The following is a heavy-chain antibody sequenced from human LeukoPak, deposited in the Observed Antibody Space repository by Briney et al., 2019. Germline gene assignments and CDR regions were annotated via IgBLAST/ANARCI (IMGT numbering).Heavy chain of an antibody. CDR1: GYTFTSYD. D-gene: IGHD3-10*01. J-gene: IGHJ4*02. CDR2: MNPNSGNT. CDR3: AILQYYYGSGSYLYYFDY. V-gene: IGHV1-8*01. Sequence: ASVKVSCKASGYTFTSYDINWVRQATGQGLEWMGWMNPNSGNTGYAQKFQGRVTMTRNTSISTAYMELSSLRSEDTAVYYCAILQYYYGSGSYLYYFDYWGQGTLVTVSS.